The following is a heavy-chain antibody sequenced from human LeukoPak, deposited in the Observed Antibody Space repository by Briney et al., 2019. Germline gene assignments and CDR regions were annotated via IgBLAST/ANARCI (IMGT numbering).Heavy chain of an antibody. V-gene: IGHV3-11*01. D-gene: IGHD3-10*01. J-gene: IGHJ6*02. CDR3: ASPLWFGEPSTIYYYYGMDV. CDR2: ISSSGSTI. Sequence: GGSLRLSCAASGFTFSDYYMSWIRQAPGKGLEWVSNISSSGSTIYYADSVKGRFTISRDNAKNSLYLQMNSLRAEDTAVYYCASPLWFGEPSTIYYYYGMDVWGQGTTVTVSS. CDR1: GFTFSDYY.